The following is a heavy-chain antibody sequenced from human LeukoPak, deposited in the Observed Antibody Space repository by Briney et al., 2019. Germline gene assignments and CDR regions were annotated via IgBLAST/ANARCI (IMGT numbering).Heavy chain of an antibody. J-gene: IGHJ4*02. CDR1: GDSISSGVFC. Sequence: PSETLSLTCTVSGDSISSGVFCWSWIRQHPGKGLEWIGYISYSGSTYYTPSLESRVTISVDTSKNQFSLRLSSLTAADTAVYYCARDKAHNYFDYWGQGTVVTVSS. CDR3: ARDKAHNYFDY. V-gene: IGHV4-31*03. CDR2: ISYSGST.